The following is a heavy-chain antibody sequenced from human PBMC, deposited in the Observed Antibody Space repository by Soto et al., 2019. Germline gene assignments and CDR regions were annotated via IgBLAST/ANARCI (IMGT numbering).Heavy chain of an antibody. J-gene: IGHJ4*02. Sequence: QVQLVQSGTEVKKPGSSVKVSCKASGGTFRNYPINWVRQAPGQGLEWMGSIFPLTDIPDYAQNFQARLTXXXDXXTSTAYMELSSLTSDGTAMYFCARGPLVVLNYFESWGQGTLVTVSS. CDR1: GGTFRNYP. CDR3: ARGPLVVLNYFES. V-gene: IGHV1-69*02. CDR2: IFPLTDIP.